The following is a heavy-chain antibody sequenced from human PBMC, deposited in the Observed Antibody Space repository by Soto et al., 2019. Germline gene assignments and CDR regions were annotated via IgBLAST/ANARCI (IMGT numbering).Heavy chain of an antibody. Sequence: ASVKVSCKASGGTFSSYAISWVGQAPGQGREWMGGIIPIFGTANYAQKFQGRVTITADESTSTAYMELSSLRSEDTAVYYCARGERQWPDGNDIWGQGTMDTVS. V-gene: IGHV1-69*13. CDR2: IIPIFGTA. J-gene: IGHJ3*02. D-gene: IGHD6-19*01. CDR3: ARGERQWPDGNDI. CDR1: GGTFSSYA.